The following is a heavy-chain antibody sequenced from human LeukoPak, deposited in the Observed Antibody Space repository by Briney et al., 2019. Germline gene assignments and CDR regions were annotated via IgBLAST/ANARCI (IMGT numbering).Heavy chain of an antibody. D-gene: IGHD4-17*01. CDR3: ARLPTVTTSDY. CDR1: GYTLTELS. CDR2: INPSGGST. J-gene: IGHJ4*02. V-gene: IGHV1-46*01. Sequence: ASVKVSCKVSGYTLTELSMHWVRQAPGQGLEWMGIINPSGGSTSYAQKFQGRVTMTRDTSTSTVYMELSSLRSEDTAVYYCARLPTVTTSDYWGQGTLVTVSS.